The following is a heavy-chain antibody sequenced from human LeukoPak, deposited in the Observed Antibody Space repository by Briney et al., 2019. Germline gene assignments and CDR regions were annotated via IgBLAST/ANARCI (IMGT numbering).Heavy chain of an antibody. D-gene: IGHD3-10*01. J-gene: IGHJ4*02. V-gene: IGHV1-2*02. Sequence: ASVKVSCKASGYTFTGYYMHWVRQAPGQGLEWMGWINPNSGGTNYAQKFKGRVTMTRDTSISTAYMELSRLRSDDTAVYYCARGVTMVRGVIITSAPYYFDYWGQGTLVTVSS. CDR3: ARGVTMVRGVIITSAPYYFDY. CDR2: INPNSGGT. CDR1: GYTFTGYY.